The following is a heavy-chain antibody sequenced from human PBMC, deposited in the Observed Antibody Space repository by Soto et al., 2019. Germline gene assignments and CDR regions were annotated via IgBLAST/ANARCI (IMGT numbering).Heavy chain of an antibody. Sequence: GGSLRLSCAASGFTFSSYAMSWVRQAPGKGLEWVSAISGSGGSTYYADSVKGRFTISSDNSKNTLYLQMNSLRAEDTAVYYCAKVPAYCGGDCYWYFDLWGRGTLVTVSS. V-gene: IGHV3-23*01. CDR1: GFTFSSYA. CDR3: AKVPAYCGGDCYWYFDL. CDR2: ISGSGGST. J-gene: IGHJ2*01. D-gene: IGHD2-21*02.